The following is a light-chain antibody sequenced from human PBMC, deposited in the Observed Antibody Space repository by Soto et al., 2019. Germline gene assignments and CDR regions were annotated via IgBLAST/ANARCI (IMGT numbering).Light chain of an antibody. CDR2: EVT. CDR1: NSDVGGYNY. V-gene: IGLV2-14*01. Sequence: QSALTQPASVSGSPGQSITISCTGTNSDVGGYNYVSWYQQHPGKAPKLMIYEVTNRPSGVSHRFSGSKSGNTASLTISGLQAEDEADYYCSSYTTSTALRVFCGGTKLTVL. CDR3: SSYTTSTALRV. J-gene: IGLJ3*02.